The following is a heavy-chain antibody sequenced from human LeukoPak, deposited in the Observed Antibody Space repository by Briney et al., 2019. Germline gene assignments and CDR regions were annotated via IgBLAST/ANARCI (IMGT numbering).Heavy chain of an antibody. V-gene: IGHV1-2*02. CDR2: INANSGGT. CDR3: ARDFYYDSSGPAPFDY. J-gene: IGHJ4*02. Sequence: ASVKVSCKASGYTFTGYYMHWVRQAPGQGVEWMGWINANSGGTDYAQKFQGRVTMTRDTSISTAYMELSRLRSDDTAVFYCARDFYYDSSGPAPFDYWGQGTLVTVSS. D-gene: IGHD3-22*01. CDR1: GYTFTGYY.